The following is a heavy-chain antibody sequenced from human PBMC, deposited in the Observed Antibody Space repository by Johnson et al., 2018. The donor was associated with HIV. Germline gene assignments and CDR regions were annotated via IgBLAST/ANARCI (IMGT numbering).Heavy chain of an antibody. CDR1: GFTFSNAW. V-gene: IGHV3-7*01. Sequence: VQLVESGGGLVKPGGSLRLSCAASGFTFSNAWMSWVRQSPGKGLEWVANIKQDGSEKYYVDSVKGRFTISRDNAKNSLYLQMNSLRAGDTDVYYCARATLGADDAFDIWGQGTMVTVSS. J-gene: IGHJ3*02. D-gene: IGHD1-26*01. CDR3: ARATLGADDAFDI. CDR2: IKQDGSEK.